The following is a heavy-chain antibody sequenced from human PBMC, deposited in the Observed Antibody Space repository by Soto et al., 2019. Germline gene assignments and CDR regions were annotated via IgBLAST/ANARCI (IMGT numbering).Heavy chain of an antibody. CDR3: ASGKDYAEGGY. Sequence: EVQLVESGGGLVQPGGSLRLSCAASGFTFSSYSMNWVRQAPGKGLEWVSYISSSSSTIYYADSVKGRFTISRDNAKNSLSLQMNSLRDEDTAVYYCASGKDYAEGGYWAQGTLVTVSS. V-gene: IGHV3-48*02. CDR1: GFTFSSYS. J-gene: IGHJ4*02. D-gene: IGHD4-17*01. CDR2: ISSSSSTI.